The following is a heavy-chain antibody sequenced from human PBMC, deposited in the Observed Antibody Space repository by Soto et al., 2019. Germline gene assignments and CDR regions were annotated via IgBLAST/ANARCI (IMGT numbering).Heavy chain of an antibody. D-gene: IGHD6-19*01. CDR3: ARDRRGSSGWYYSEH. Sequence: WGSLRLSCAASGFTFSHYWMSWVRQAPGKGLEWVANMQQDGSEQYFEDSVKGRFTISRDNAKNSLFLQMNSLRADDTAVYLCARDRRGSSGWYYSEHWGQGTKVTVSA. J-gene: IGHJ4*02. V-gene: IGHV3-7*01. CDR2: MQQDGSEQ. CDR1: GFTFSHYW.